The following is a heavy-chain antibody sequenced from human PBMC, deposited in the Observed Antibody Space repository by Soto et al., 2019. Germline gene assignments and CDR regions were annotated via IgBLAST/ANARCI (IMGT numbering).Heavy chain of an antibody. Sequence: ASVKVSCKASGYTFTNYDISWMRQAPGQGLEWMGWISANDGNTKYSQKFQGRVTITRDTSASTAYMELSSLRSEDTAVYYCARTVGYYYGMDVWGQGTTVTVSS. D-gene: IGHD4-17*01. V-gene: IGHV1-18*01. CDR3: ARTVGYYYGMDV. J-gene: IGHJ6*02. CDR1: GYTFTNYD. CDR2: ISANDGNT.